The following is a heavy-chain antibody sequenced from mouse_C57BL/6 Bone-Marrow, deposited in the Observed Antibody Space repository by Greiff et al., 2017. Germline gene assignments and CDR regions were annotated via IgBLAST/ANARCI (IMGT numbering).Heavy chain of an antibody. CDR1: GYAFSTYW. Sequence: LQESGASVKISCKVSGYAFSTYWMNWVKQGPGKGLEWIGQIYPGDGDTNYNGKFKGKATLTADKYSSTAYMQLSSLTSEDSAVYFCARDWDYFDYWGQGTTLTVSS. CDR2: IYPGDGDT. V-gene: IGHV1-80*01. CDR3: ARDWDYFDY. J-gene: IGHJ2*01. D-gene: IGHD4-1*01.